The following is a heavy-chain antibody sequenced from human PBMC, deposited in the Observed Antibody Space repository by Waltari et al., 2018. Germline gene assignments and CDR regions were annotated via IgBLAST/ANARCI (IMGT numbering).Heavy chain of an antibody. CDR3: ARDLGRFLEWLPHYYYGMDV. J-gene: IGHJ6*02. V-gene: IGHV1-46*01. D-gene: IGHD3-3*01. CDR2: INPSGGST. CDR1: GYTFTSYY. Sequence: QVQLVQSGAEVKKPGASVKVSCKASGYTFTSYYMHWVRQAPGQGLEWMGIINPSGGSTSYAQKFQGRVTMTMDTSTSTVYMELSSLRSEDTAVYYCARDLGRFLEWLPHYYYGMDVCGQGTTVTVSS.